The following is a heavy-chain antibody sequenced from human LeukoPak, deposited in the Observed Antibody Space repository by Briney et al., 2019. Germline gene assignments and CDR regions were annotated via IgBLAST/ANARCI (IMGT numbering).Heavy chain of an antibody. CDR2: ISSSSSYI. CDR1: GFTFSSYS. Sequence: PGGSLRLSCAASGFTFSSYSINWVRQAPGKGLEWVSSISSSSSYIYYADSVKGRFTISRDNAKNSLYLQMNSLRAEGTAVYYCARDASSGFTTATTDYWGQGTLVTVSS. J-gene: IGHJ4*02. D-gene: IGHD6-19*01. V-gene: IGHV3-21*06. CDR3: ARDASSGFTTATTDY.